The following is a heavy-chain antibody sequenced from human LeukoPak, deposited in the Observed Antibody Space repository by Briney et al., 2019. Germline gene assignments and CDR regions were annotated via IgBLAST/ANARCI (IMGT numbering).Heavy chain of an antibody. D-gene: IGHD1-1*01. CDR3: ASDEERVNYFDY. V-gene: IGHV3-30*04. CDR1: GFTFSSYA. J-gene: IGHJ4*02. CDR2: ISYDGSNK. Sequence: PGGSLRLSCAASGFTFSSYAMHWVRQAPGKGLEWVAVISYDGSNKYYADSVKGRFTISRDNAKNSLYLQMNSLRAEDTAVYYCASDEERVNYFDYWGQGTLVTVSS.